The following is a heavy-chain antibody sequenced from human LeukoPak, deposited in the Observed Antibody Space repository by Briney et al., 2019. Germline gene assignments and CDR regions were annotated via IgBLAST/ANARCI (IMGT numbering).Heavy chain of an antibody. Sequence: GGSLRLSCAASGFTFSYAMHWVRQAPGKGLEWVAVISYDGNNKYYADSVEGRFTISRDNAKNSLYLQMNSLRAEDTAVYYCARDYKGYYYYYMDGWGKGTTVTISS. CDR2: ISYDGNNK. D-gene: IGHD1-1*01. J-gene: IGHJ6*03. CDR1: GFTFSYA. CDR3: ARDYKGYYYYYMDG. V-gene: IGHV3-30*04.